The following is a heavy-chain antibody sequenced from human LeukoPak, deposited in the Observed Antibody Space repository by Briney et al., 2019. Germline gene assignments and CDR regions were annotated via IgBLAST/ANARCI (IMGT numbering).Heavy chain of an antibody. Sequence: SETLSFTCAVYGGSFSGYYWSWIRQPPGKGLEWIGEINHSGSTNYNPSLKSRVTISVDTSKNQFSLKLSSVTAVDTAVYYCARGETSVVTNFDYWGQGTLVTVSS. CDR1: GGSFSGYY. J-gene: IGHJ4*02. CDR3: ARGETSVVTNFDY. D-gene: IGHD4-23*01. V-gene: IGHV4-34*01. CDR2: INHSGST.